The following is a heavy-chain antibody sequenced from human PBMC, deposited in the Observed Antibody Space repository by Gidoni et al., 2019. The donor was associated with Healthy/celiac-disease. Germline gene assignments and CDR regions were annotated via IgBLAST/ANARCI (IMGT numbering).Heavy chain of an antibody. Sequence: EVQLLESGGGLVQTWGSLRLSCAASGFTFSSYAMNWVRQVPEKGLEWVSAIVGSGDTTYYADSVKGRFTISRDNSKNTLYLQMNSLRAEDTAVYYCARRTVAGGYYFDYWGQGALVIVSS. D-gene: IGHD6-19*01. CDR2: IVGSGDTT. J-gene: IGHJ4*02. CDR1: GFTFSSYA. V-gene: IGHV3-23*01. CDR3: ARRTVAGGYYFDY.